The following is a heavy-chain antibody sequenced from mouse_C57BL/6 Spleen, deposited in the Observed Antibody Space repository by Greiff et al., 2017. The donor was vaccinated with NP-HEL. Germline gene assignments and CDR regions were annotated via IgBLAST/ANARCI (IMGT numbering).Heavy chain of an antibody. D-gene: IGHD1-1*02. Sequence: EVQLQQSGPELVKPGDSVKISCKASGYSFTGYFMNWVMQSHGKSLEWIGRINPYNGDTFYNQKFKGKATLTVDKSSSTAHMELRSLTSEDSAVYYCARGGPSYYFDYWGQGTTLTVSS. CDR2: INPYNGDT. J-gene: IGHJ2*01. V-gene: IGHV1-20*01. CDR3: ARGGPSYYFDY. CDR1: GYSFTGYF.